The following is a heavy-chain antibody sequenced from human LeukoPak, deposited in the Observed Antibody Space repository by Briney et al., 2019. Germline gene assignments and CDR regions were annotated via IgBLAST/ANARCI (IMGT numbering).Heavy chain of an antibody. V-gene: IGHV4-39*01. Sequence: SETLSLTCTVSGGSFRSSYYYWGWIRQPPGKGLEWLGSTYDSVSTYYNPSLKSRVTISVDTSKNQFSLKLNSVTAADTAVYVCARHNGPWGQGTLVTVSS. CDR2: TYDSVST. CDR1: GGSFRSSYYY. CDR3: ARHNGP. J-gene: IGHJ5*02. D-gene: IGHD2-8*01.